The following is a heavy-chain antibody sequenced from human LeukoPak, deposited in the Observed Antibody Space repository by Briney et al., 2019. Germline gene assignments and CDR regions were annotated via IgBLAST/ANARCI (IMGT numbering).Heavy chain of an antibody. Sequence: ASVKVSCKASGYTFTDYYINWVRQAPGQGLEWMGWMSPDSGDTGYAHKFQGRVTITRNTSITTAYMELRSLTFEDTAVYYCARVRLRNGYNRFDPWGQGTLVTVSS. D-gene: IGHD5-24*01. CDR1: GYTFTDYY. J-gene: IGHJ5*02. CDR2: MSPDSGDT. V-gene: IGHV1-8*03. CDR3: ARVRLRNGYNRFDP.